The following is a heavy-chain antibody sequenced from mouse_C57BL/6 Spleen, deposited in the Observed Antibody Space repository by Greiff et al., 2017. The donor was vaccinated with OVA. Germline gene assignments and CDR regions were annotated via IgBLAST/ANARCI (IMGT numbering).Heavy chain of an antibody. J-gene: IGHJ2*01. Sequence: QVQLKESGPELVKPGASVKISCKASGYAFSSSWMNWVKQRPGKGLEWIGRIYPGDGDTNYNGKFKGKATLTADKSSSTAYMQLSGLTSEDSAVYFCARRVDYWGQGTTRTVSS. V-gene: IGHV1-82*01. CDR3: ARRVDY. CDR1: GYAFSSSW. CDR2: IYPGDGDT.